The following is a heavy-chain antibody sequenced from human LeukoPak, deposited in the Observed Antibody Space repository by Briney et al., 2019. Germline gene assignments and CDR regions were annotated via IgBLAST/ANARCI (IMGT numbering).Heavy chain of an antibody. CDR1: GFSFSSYF. Sequence: GGSLRLSCSASGFSFSSYFMTWARQPPGKGLEWVSVISDRGDEIHYADSVKGRFTISRDNSKNTLSLQMNSLRGEDTAVYYCARGGLTIAEATTSWYLDYWGQGTLVTVSS. J-gene: IGHJ4*02. V-gene: IGHV3-23*01. CDR3: ARGGLTIAEATTSWYLDY. CDR2: ISDRGDEI. D-gene: IGHD1-26*01.